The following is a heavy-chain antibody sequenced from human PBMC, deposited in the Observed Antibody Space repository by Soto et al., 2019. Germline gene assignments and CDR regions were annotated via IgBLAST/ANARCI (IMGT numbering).Heavy chain of an antibody. CDR2: IYPGDSDT. Sequence: GGSLKISCKGSGYSFTSYWIGWVRQMPGKGLEWMGIIYPGDSDTRYSPSFQGQVTISADKSISTAYLQWSSLKASDTAMYYCARSADRTFYYYGMDVWGQGTTVTVSS. CDR3: ARSADRTFYYYGMDV. V-gene: IGHV5-51*01. J-gene: IGHJ6*02. CDR1: GYSFTSYW. D-gene: IGHD2-2*01.